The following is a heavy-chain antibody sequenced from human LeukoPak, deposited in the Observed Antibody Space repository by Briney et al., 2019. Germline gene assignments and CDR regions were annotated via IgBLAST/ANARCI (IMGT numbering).Heavy chain of an antibody. D-gene: IGHD1/OR15-1a*01. V-gene: IGHV4-59*08. Sequence: SETLSVTCAVSGGSINSYYWSWIRQPPGQGLEWIAYIYSSGDSNYNPSFKSRVTISVDTSKNPVSLKLTSVAAADTAIYYCARQPRGTAAFDIWGQGTMVIVSS. CDR3: ARQPRGTAAFDI. J-gene: IGHJ3*02. CDR1: GGSINSYY. CDR2: IYSSGDS.